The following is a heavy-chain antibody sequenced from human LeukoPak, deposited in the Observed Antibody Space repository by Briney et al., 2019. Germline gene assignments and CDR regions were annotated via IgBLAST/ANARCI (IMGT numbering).Heavy chain of an antibody. D-gene: IGHD3-22*01. V-gene: IGHV3-23*01. J-gene: IGHJ4*02. CDR1: GFTFSDYY. CDR2: ISGSGGST. CDR3: AKDVAYDSSGPSYGFDY. Sequence: PGGSLRLSCAASGFTFSDYYMSWIRQAPGKGLEWVSAISGSGGSTYYADSVKGRFTISRDNSKNTLYLQMNSLRAEDTAVYYCAKDVAYDSSGPSYGFDYWGQGTLVTVSS.